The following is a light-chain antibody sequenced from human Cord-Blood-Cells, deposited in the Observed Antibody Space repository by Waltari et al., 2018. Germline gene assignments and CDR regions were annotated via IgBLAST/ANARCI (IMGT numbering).Light chain of an antibody. J-gene: IGLJ3*02. CDR1: SRDVGCYNL. CDR2: EGS. CDR3: CSYAGSSTLV. V-gene: IGLV2-23*01. Sequence: QSPLTQPASVSGSPGQSITISCTGTSRDVGCYNLVSWYQQHPGKAPKLMIYEGSKRPSGVSNRFSGSKSGNTASLTISGLQAEDEADYYCCSYAGSSTLVFGGGTKLTVL.